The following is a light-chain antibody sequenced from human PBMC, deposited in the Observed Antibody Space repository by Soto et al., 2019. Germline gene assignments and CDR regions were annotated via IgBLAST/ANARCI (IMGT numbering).Light chain of an antibody. CDR3: QQYVHKIT. J-gene: IGKJ4*01. CDR1: QDISNH. Sequence: DIQMPPSPSSLSASVGAIVTITCQARQDISNHLHWDQQKPGKAPELLIYDASNLETGVPSRFSGSGSGADFTFTISSLQPDDIATYYCQQYVHKITFGGGTKVEIK. CDR2: DAS. V-gene: IGKV1-33*01.